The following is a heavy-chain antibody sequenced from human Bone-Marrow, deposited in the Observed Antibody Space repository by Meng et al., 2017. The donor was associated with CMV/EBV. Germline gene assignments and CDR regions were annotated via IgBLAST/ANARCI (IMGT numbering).Heavy chain of an antibody. V-gene: IGHV4-34*01. Sequence: SETLSLTCAVYGGSFNGYYWSWIRQPPGKGLEWIGEINHSGSTNYNPSLKSRVTISVDTSKNQFSLKLSSVTAADTAVYYCARHVGGTIFGVANDAFDIWGQGTMVTVSS. D-gene: IGHD3-3*01. CDR2: INHSGST. J-gene: IGHJ3*02. CDR3: ARHVGGTIFGVANDAFDI. CDR1: GGSFNGYY.